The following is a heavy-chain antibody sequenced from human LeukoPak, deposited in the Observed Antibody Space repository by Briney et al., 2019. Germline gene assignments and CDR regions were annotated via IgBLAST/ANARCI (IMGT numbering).Heavy chain of an antibody. CDR3: ARARRGSSSSPDWFDP. CDR1: GFTFSSYS. Sequence: GGSLRLSCAASGFTFSSYSMNWVRQAPGKGLEWVSSISSSSSYIYYADSVKGRFTISRDNAKNSLYLQMNSLRAEDTAVYYCARARRGSSSSPDWFDPWGQGTLVTVSS. J-gene: IGHJ5*02. V-gene: IGHV3-21*01. D-gene: IGHD6-6*01. CDR2: ISSSSSYI.